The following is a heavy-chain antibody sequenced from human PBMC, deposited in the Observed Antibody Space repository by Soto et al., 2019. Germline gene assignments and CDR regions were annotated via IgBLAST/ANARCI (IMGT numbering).Heavy chain of an antibody. J-gene: IGHJ6*02. CDR1: GYTFTSYY. D-gene: IGHD6-6*01. CDR2: INPSGGST. CDR3: ARDPTGYSSSSFYYYYYGMDV. V-gene: IGHV1-46*01. Sequence: QVQLVQSGAEVKKPGASVKVSCKASGYTFTSYYMHWVRQAPGQGLEWMGIINPSGGSTSYAQKFQGRVTMTRDTSTSTVYMELSSLGSEDTAVYYCARDPTGYSSSSFYYYYYGMDVWGQGTTVTVSS.